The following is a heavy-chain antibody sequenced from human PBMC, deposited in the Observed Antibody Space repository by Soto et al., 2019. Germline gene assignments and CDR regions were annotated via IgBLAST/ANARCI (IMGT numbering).Heavy chain of an antibody. V-gene: IGHV1-18*01. J-gene: IGHJ4*02. CDR1: GYTFTSYG. CDR2: ISAYNGNT. Sequence: ASVTVSCQASGYTFTSYGISWVRQAPGQGLEWMGWISAYNGNTNYAQKLQGRVTMTTDTSTSTAYMELSSLRSEDTAVYYCARDGSLAGTGSFDYWGQGTLVTVSS. CDR3: ARDGSLAGTGSFDY. D-gene: IGHD3-10*01.